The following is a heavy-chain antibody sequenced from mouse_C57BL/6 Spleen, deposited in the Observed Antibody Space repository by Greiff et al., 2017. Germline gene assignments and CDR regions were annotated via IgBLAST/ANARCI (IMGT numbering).Heavy chain of an antibody. CDR3: ASGVVATDWYFDV. D-gene: IGHD1-1*01. J-gene: IGHJ1*03. CDR2: ILPGSGCT. Sequence: QVQLQQSGAELMKPGASVKLSCKATGYTFTGYWIEWVKQRPGHGLEWIGEILPGSGCTNYNEKFKGKATFTADTSSNTAYMQLSSLKTEDSDIYYCASGVVATDWYFDVWGTGTTVTVSS. CDR1: GYTFTGYW. V-gene: IGHV1-9*01.